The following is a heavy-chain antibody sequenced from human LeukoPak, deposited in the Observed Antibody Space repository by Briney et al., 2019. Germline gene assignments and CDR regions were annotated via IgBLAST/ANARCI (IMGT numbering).Heavy chain of an antibody. V-gene: IGHV2-5*02. J-gene: IGHJ4*02. D-gene: IGHD3-10*01. CDR3: AHHPTYGSGSPCHFDY. CDR1: GFSLSTTGVG. Sequence: SGPTLVKPTQTLTLTCTFSGFSLSTTGVGGGWIRQPPGKALEWLALIYWDDDTHYSPSLKSRLTITKDTSKDQVVLTMTNMDPVDTATYYCAHHPTYGSGSPCHFDYWGQGTLVTVSS. CDR2: IYWDDDT.